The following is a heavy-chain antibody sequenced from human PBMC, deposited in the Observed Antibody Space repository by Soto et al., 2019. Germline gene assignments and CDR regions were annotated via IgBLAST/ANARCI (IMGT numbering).Heavy chain of an antibody. D-gene: IGHD1-26*01. Sequence: QVQLVESGGGVVQPGRSLRLSCAASGFIFNEYGMHWVRQAPGKGLEWVAVIWYDGSNKYYADSVRGRFTFSRDNSRNTMSLKMNSPRVDDTTMYYCARWGCSGSNCNLNQRTFDLWGQGTLVTVSS. V-gene: IGHV3-33*01. CDR3: ARWGCSGSNCNLNQRTFDL. J-gene: IGHJ4*02. CDR2: IWYDGSNK. CDR1: GFIFNEYG.